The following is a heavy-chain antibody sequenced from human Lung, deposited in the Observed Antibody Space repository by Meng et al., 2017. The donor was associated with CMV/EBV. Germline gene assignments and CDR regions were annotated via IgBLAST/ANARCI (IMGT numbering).Heavy chain of an antibody. D-gene: IGHD6-13*01. CDR1: GGSFSGYY. J-gene: IGHJ6*02. CDR2: INHSGST. Sequence: SXTXSLXCAVYGGSFSGYYWSWIRQPPGKGLEWIGEINHSGSTNYNPSLKSRVTISVDTSKNQFSLKLSSVTAADTAVYYCAREGQQLVSYYYYYYGMDVXGQGXTVTVSS. V-gene: IGHV4-34*01. CDR3: AREGQQLVSYYYYYYGMDV.